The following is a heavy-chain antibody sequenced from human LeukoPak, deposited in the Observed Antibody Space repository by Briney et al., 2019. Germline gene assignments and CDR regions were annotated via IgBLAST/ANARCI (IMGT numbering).Heavy chain of an antibody. Sequence: PSETLSLTCTVSGDSISNNLYYWGWIRQSPGKGLEWIGSMYYSGSTYYNPSLRSRVTISVDTSKSQFSLYMDSVTAADTAVYYCARDWNRYAYWGQGTLVTVSS. CDR3: ARDWNRYAY. D-gene: IGHD1-1*01. CDR1: GDSISNNLYY. J-gene: IGHJ4*02. V-gene: IGHV4-39*07. CDR2: MYYSGST.